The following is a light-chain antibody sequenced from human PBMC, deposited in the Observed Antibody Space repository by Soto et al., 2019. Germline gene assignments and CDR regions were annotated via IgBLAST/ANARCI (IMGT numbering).Light chain of an antibody. Sequence: QSVLTQPASVSGSPGQSITISCTGTSSDVGSYNLVSWYQQHPAKAPKLMIYESSKRPSGVSNRFSGSKSGNTASLTISGLQAEDEADYYCCSYAGSSTWVLGGGTKLTVL. CDR3: CSYAGSSTWV. CDR2: ESS. J-gene: IGLJ3*02. V-gene: IGLV2-23*01. CDR1: SSDVGSYNL.